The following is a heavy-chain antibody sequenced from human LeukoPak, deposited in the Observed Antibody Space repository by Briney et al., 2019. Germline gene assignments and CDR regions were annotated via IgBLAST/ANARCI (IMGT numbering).Heavy chain of an antibody. Sequence: PGGSLRLSCVASGFTFSSYEMNWVRQAPGKGLEWVSYISSSGSTIYYADSVKGRFTISRDNAKNSLYLQMNSLRAEDTAVYYCARGGRLGGSLIYYYYYMDVWGKGTTVTISS. CDR1: GFTFSSYE. V-gene: IGHV3-48*03. D-gene: IGHD2-15*01. CDR3: ARGGRLGGSLIYYYYYMDV. CDR2: ISSSGSTI. J-gene: IGHJ6*03.